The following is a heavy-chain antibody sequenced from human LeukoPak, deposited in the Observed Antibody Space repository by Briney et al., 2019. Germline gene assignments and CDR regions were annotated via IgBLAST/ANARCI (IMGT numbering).Heavy chain of an antibody. CDR1: GFTFGTYA. CDR2: ISGSGGGT. J-gene: IGHJ4*02. CDR3: AKGGGSGSYYIFDF. V-gene: IGHV3-23*01. D-gene: IGHD3-10*01. Sequence: GGSLRLSCVASGFTFGTYAMTWVRQAPGKGLEWVSGISGSGGGTYYGDSVKGRFTISRDNSKNTVYRQMDNLRADDTAVYYCAKGGGSGSYYIFDFWGQGTLVTVSS.